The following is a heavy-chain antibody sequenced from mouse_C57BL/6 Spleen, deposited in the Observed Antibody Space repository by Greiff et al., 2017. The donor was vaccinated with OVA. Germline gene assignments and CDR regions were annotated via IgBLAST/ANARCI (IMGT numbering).Heavy chain of an antibody. D-gene: IGHD2-3*01. Sequence: EVKLQESGGGLVKPGGSLKLSCAASGFTFSDYGMHWVRQAPEKGLEWVAYISSGSSTIYYADTVKGRFTISRDNAKNTLFLQMTSLRSEDTAMYYCARSYDGYYDYWGQGTTLTVSS. V-gene: IGHV5-17*01. J-gene: IGHJ2*01. CDR2: ISSGSSTI. CDR3: ARSYDGYYDY. CDR1: GFTFSDYG.